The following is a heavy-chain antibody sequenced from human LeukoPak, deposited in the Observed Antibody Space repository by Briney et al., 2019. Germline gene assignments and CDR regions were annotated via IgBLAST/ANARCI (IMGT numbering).Heavy chain of an antibody. J-gene: IGHJ4*02. V-gene: IGHV4-59*01. CDR1: GGSLSSYY. Sequence: SETLSLTCTVSGGSLSSYYWTWIRQPPGKGLEWIGYTYYTGSTSYNPSPKSRVTISVQTSKNQFSLKLSSVTAADTAVYYCARGLNRNDYGDYGYWGQGTLVTVSS. D-gene: IGHD4-17*01. CDR2: TYYTGST. CDR3: ARGLNRNDYGDYGY.